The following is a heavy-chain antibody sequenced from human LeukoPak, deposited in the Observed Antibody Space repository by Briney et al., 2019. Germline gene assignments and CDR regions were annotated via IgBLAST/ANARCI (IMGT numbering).Heavy chain of an antibody. Sequence: GGSLRLSCAASGFTFSDYYMSWIRQAPGKGLEWVSYISSSGSTIYHADSVKGRFTISRDNAKNSLYLQMNSLRAEDTAVYYCARDFRVVRGVIITDNWFDPWGQGTLVTVSS. J-gene: IGHJ5*02. CDR3: ARDFRVVRGVIITDNWFDP. D-gene: IGHD3-10*01. CDR2: ISSSGSTI. CDR1: GFTFSDYY. V-gene: IGHV3-11*01.